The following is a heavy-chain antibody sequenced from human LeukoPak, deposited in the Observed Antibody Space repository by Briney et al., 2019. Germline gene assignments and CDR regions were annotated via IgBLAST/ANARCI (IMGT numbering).Heavy chain of an antibody. Sequence: TGGSLRLSCAASGFIFSNAWMSWVRQAPGKGLEWVGRIKSEAYGGTTDYAAPVKGRFTISRDDSKNTLYLQMSSLKSEDTAVYFCTTDLRWEQWPARGYWGQGTLVTVSS. CDR3: TTDLRWEQWPARGY. CDR2: IKSEAYGGTT. V-gene: IGHV3-15*01. J-gene: IGHJ4*02. D-gene: IGHD6-19*01. CDR1: GFIFSNAW.